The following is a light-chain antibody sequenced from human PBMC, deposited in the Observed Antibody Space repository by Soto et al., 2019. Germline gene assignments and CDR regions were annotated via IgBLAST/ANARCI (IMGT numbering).Light chain of an antibody. CDR3: QQYGSSPLYT. J-gene: IGKJ2*01. V-gene: IGKV3-20*01. CDR2: GAS. Sequence: EIVLTQSPGTLSLSPGERATLSCRASQSVSSNYLAWYQQKPGQAPRLLIYGASSRATGISDRFSGSGSGTDFTLTITSLEPEDFAVYYCQQYGSSPLYTFGQGTKLEFK. CDR1: QSVSSNY.